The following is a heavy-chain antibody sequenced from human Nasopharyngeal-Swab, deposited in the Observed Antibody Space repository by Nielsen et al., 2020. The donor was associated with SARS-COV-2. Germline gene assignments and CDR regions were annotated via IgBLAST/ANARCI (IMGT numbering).Heavy chain of an antibody. CDR1: GGSISSSSYY. Sequence: SETLSPTCTVSGGSISSSSYYWGWIRQPPGKGLEWIGSIYYSGSTYYNPSLKSRVTISVDTSKNQFSLKLSSVTAADTAVYYCARDRGSSSSIRPWGQGTLVTVSS. CDR2: IYYSGST. J-gene: IGHJ5*02. D-gene: IGHD6-6*01. V-gene: IGHV4-39*02. CDR3: ARDRGSSSSIRP.